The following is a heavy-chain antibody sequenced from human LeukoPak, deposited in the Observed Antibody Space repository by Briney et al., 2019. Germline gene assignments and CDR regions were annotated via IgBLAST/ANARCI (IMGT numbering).Heavy chain of an antibody. CDR1: GFTFSSYS. CDR3: ARDPSGTYREPIDY. D-gene: IGHD1-26*01. V-gene: IGHV3-21*01. J-gene: IGHJ4*02. CDR2: ISGSSFYM. Sequence: PGGSLRLSCAASGFTFSSYSMNWVRQAPGKGLEWVSSISGSSFYMYYTDSVKGRFTISRDNAEKSLYLQMNSLRADDTAVYYCARDPSGTYREPIDYWGQGTLVTVSS.